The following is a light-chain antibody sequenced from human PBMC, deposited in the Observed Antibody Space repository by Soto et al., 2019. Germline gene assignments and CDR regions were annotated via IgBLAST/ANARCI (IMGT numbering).Light chain of an antibody. CDR2: GAS. V-gene: IGKV1-39*01. CDR3: QQSFTTPRT. Sequence: DIQMTQSPSSLSASVGDRVTITCRASQSIANYLNWYQQRPGKAPKLLIYGASTLHSGVPSNFSGSGSGTDFTLTISGLQLEDFATYYCQQSFTTPRTFGQGTKWIS. CDR1: QSIANY. J-gene: IGKJ1*01.